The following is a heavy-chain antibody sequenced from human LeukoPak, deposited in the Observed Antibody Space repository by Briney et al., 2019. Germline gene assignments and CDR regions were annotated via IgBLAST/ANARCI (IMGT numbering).Heavy chain of an antibody. D-gene: IGHD1-26*01. CDR3: AKSHLPNSYSGTYYCDY. V-gene: IGHV3-30*02. CDR1: GFTFSSYG. Sequence: GGSLRLSCAATGFTFSSYGMHWVRQAPAKGLEWLAFIRYDETKTFYGDSVKGRFTISRDNSKNTLYLQMNSLRAEDTAVYYCAKSHLPNSYSGTYYCDYWGQGTQVTVSS. CDR2: IRYDETKT. J-gene: IGHJ4*02.